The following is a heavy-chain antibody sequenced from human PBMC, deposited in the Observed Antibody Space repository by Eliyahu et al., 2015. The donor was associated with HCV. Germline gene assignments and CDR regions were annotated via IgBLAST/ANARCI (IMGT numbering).Heavy chain of an antibody. CDR1: GFTFSTYG. V-gene: IGHV3-30*18. Sequence: QVQLVESGGGVVQPGRSLRLSCAASGFTFSTYGMHWVRQAPGKGLEWVAVISYDGSHKYYADSVKGRFSISRDDSKNTLYLQMNSLRAEDTAVYYCAKDQSGARYCTGGICPPYYYYYYMDVWGKGTTVTVSS. D-gene: IGHD2-8*02. J-gene: IGHJ6*03. CDR3: AKDQSGARYCTGGICPPYYYYYYMDV. CDR2: ISYDGSHK.